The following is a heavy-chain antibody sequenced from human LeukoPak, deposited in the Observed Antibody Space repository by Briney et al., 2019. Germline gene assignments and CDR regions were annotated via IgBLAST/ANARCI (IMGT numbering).Heavy chain of an antibody. J-gene: IGHJ4*02. Sequence: PGGSLRLSCEASGFTFSSYSMNWVRQAPGKGLEWVSSISSSSSYIYYADSVKGRFTISRDNAKNSLYLQMNSLRAEDTAVYYCARVRGYGDYGEDFDYWGQGTLVTVSS. CDR2: ISSSSSYI. CDR3: ARVRGYGDYGEDFDY. D-gene: IGHD4-17*01. V-gene: IGHV3-21*01. CDR1: GFTFSSYS.